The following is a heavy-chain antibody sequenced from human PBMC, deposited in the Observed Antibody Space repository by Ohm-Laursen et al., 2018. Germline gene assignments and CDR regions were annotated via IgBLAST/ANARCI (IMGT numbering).Heavy chain of an antibody. CDR2: SRNKANSYTT. V-gene: IGHV3-72*01. D-gene: IGHD6-19*01. CDR3: ARVRGGGWPQPFFDN. J-gene: IGHJ4*02. CDR1: GISLNDHY. Sequence: GSLRLSCAASGISLNDHYIDWVRQAPGKGLEWVGRSRNKANSYTTEYAASVKGRFTFSRDDSKNSMYLQMNSLKTEDTAVYYCARVRGGGWPQPFFDNWGQGTLVTVSP.